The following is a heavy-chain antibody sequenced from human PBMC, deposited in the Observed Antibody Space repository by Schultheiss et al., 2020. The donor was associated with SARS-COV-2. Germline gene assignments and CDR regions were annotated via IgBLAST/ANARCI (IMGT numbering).Heavy chain of an antibody. D-gene: IGHD2-2*02. CDR1: GYTLTELS. Sequence: ASVKVSCKVSGYTLTELSMHWVRQAPGKGLEWMGGFDPEDGETIYAQKFQGRVTITADDSTSTAYLELRSLKSEDTAVYYCARRPRYCSSTSCHISGGFDYWGQGTLVTVSS. V-gene: IGHV1-24*01. J-gene: IGHJ4*02. CDR3: ARRPRYCSSTSCHISGGFDY. CDR2: FDPEDGET.